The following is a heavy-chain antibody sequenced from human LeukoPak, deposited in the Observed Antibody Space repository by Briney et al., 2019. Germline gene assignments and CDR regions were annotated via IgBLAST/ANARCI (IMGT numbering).Heavy chain of an antibody. V-gene: IGHV1-69*04. Sequence: ASVKVSCKASGGTFSSYAISWVRQAPGQGLEWMGRIIPILGIANYAQKSQGRVTITADKSTSTAYMELSSLRSEDTAVYYWPCTVNTRSSYAFDIWGQGTMVTVSS. CDR1: GGTFSSYA. CDR3: PCTVNTRSSYAFDI. J-gene: IGHJ3*02. CDR2: IIPILGIA. D-gene: IGHD4-17*01.